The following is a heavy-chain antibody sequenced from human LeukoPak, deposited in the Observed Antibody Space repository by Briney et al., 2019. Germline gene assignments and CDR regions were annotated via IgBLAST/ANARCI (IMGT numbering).Heavy chain of an antibody. D-gene: IGHD3-22*01. CDR2: ISASNGNT. CDR3: ARRHLNYYDSSGYYPLDY. J-gene: IGHJ4*02. CDR1: GYTFTSYA. Sequence: ASVKVSCKASGYTFTSYAISWVRQAPGQGLEWVGWISASNGNTNYAQKLQGRVTMTTDTSTSTAYMDLRSLRSDDTAVYYCARRHLNYYDSSGYYPLDYWGQGTLVTVSS. V-gene: IGHV1-18*01.